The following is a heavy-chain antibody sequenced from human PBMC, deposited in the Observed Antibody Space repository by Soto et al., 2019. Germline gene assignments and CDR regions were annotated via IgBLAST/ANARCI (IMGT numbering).Heavy chain of an antibody. D-gene: IGHD1-26*01. V-gene: IGHV4-4*07. CDR2: VYITDIT. CDR3: ARQNPSVSLVFDI. J-gene: IGHJ3*02. CDR1: DDSITSYF. Sequence: SETLSLTCTVSDDSITSYFWSWIRQPAGKGLEWIGRVYITDITTCNPSLKSRLTMSLDASKNQFSLQLASLTVADTAVYYCARQNPSVSLVFDIWGQGTMVTVSS.